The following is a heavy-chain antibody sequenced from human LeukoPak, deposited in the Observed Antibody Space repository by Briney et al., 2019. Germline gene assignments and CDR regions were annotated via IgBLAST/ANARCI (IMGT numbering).Heavy chain of an antibody. CDR1: GFTFSSYG. V-gene: IGHV3-23*01. CDR2: ISGSGGST. D-gene: IGHD3-10*01. J-gene: IGHJ4*02. Sequence: GGTLRLSCAASGFTFSSYGMSWVRQAPGKGLEWVSAISGSGGSTYYADSVKGRFTISRDNSKNTLYLQMNSLRAEDTAVYYCAKDPVAYGSGGTYYFDYWGQGTLVTVSS. CDR3: AKDPVAYGSGGTYYFDY.